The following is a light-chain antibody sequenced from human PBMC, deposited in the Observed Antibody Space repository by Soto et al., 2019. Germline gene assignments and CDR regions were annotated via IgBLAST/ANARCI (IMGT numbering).Light chain of an antibody. CDR1: SSDVGGYND. CDR2: DVS. V-gene: IGLV2-14*01. CDR3: SSYTSSSTLRV. Sequence: QSALSQPASVSGSPGQSITISCTGTSSDVGGYNDFSWYQQHPGKAPKLMIYDVSNRPSGVYNRFSGSKSGNTASLTISGLQAEDEADYYCSSYTSSSTLRVFGGGTKLTVL. J-gene: IGLJ2*01.